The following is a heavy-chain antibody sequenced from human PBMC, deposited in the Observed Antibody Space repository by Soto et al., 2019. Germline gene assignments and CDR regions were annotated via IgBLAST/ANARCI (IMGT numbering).Heavy chain of an antibody. CDR2: ICHGGNT. V-gene: IGHV4-38-2*02. D-gene: IGHD2-15*01. Sequence: SETLSLTCPVSGFFISSGNYWAWIRKPPGKGLWWIGSICHGGNTYYNPSLKSRVTISVDMCKYQFSLKLNSVTAADTAVYYCARARWYDAFDVWGQGTVVTVSS. J-gene: IGHJ3*01. CDR3: ARARWYDAFDV. CDR1: GFFISSGNY.